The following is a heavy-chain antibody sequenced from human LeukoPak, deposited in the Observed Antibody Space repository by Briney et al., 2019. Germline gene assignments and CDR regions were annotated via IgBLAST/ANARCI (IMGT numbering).Heavy chain of an antibody. CDR1: GGSISTYY. Sequence: SETLSLTCTVSGGSISTYYWSWIRQPAGKGLEWIGRIYTSGSTNYNPSLKSRVTISIDASKNQFSLRLSSVTAADTAVYYCTRGGELMNFWGQGTLVTVSS. CDR3: TRGGELMNF. V-gene: IGHV4-4*07. CDR2: IYTSGST. D-gene: IGHD1-26*01. J-gene: IGHJ4*02.